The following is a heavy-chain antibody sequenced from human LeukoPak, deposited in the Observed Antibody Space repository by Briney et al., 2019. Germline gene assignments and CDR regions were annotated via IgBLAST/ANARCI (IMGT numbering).Heavy chain of an antibody. Sequence: KPGGSLRLSCAASGFTFSSYGMNWVRQAPGKGLEWVSSISTGSSYIYYADSLKGRFTISRDNAKNSLYLQMNSLRAEDTAVYYCASDYSYVEYWGQGTLVTVSS. CDR3: ASDYSYVEY. V-gene: IGHV3-21*01. J-gene: IGHJ4*02. CDR2: ISTGSSYI. CDR1: GFTFSSYG. D-gene: IGHD4-11*01.